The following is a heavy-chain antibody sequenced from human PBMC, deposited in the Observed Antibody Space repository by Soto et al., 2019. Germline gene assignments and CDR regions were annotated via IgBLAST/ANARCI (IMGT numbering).Heavy chain of an antibody. D-gene: IGHD6-19*01. Sequence: QVQLQESGPGLVKASGTLSLTCAVSGDSVSSSFWWSWVRQTPGKGLEWIGEVYHSGTTNYNPSLKSRVTISVDKSKNQFSLKLRSVTAADTAIYYCARGTGSGLYLGYWGQGTLVTVSS. J-gene: IGHJ4*02. CDR2: VYHSGTT. CDR3: ARGTGSGLYLGY. V-gene: IGHV4-4*02. CDR1: GDSVSSSFW.